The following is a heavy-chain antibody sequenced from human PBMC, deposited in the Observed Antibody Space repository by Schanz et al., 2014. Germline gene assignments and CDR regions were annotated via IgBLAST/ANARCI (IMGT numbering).Heavy chain of an antibody. D-gene: IGHD3-16*01. CDR3: AKDRQNRVNRVGYYYGMDV. J-gene: IGHJ6*02. V-gene: IGHV3-7*03. CDR1: EFTFNTYC. CDR2: INQDGYDK. Sequence: EVQLVESGGGLVQPGGSLRLSCAASEFTFNTYCMSWVRQAPGKGLEWVASINQDGYDKHYVDSVEGRFTISRDNAKNSLYLQMNSLRAEDTALYYCAKDRQNRVNRVGYYYGMDVWGQGTTVTVSS.